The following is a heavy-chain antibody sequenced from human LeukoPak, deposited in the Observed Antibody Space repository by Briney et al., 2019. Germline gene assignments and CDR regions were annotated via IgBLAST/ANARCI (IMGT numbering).Heavy chain of an antibody. J-gene: IGHJ1*01. CDR1: GFTFSSYA. D-gene: IGHD4-17*01. CDR2: ISGIGCST. V-gene: IGHV3-23*01. Sequence: GGSLRLSCAASGFTFSSYAMSWVRQAPGKGLEWVSAISGIGCSTYYADSVKGRFTISRDNSKNTLYLQMNSLRAEDRAVYYCAKGRPLRRSEYFRHWGQGTLVTVSS. CDR3: AKGRPLRRSEYFRH.